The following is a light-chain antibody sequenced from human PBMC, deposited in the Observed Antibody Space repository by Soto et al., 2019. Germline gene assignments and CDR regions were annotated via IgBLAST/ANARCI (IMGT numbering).Light chain of an antibody. CDR3: ASYACTSTYV. J-gene: IGLJ1*01. V-gene: IGLV2-14*01. CDR1: SSDVGAYNY. Sequence: QSVLTQPASVSGPPGQSITISCTGTSSDVGAYNYVSWYQHHPGKAPRLVIYDVTNRPSGIPDRFSGSKSGNTASLTISGLLAEDEAAYYCASYACTSTYVFGTGTKVTVL. CDR2: DVT.